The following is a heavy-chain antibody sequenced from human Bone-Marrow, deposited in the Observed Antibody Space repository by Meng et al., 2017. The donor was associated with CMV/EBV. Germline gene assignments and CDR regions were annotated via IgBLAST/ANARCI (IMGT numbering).Heavy chain of an antibody. Sequence: SVKVSCKASGGTFSSYAISWVRQAPGQGLEWMGGIILIFDTANYAQKFQGRVTITTDESTSTAYLALSSLRSEDTAGYYCARPPPQRPFWYGMDVWGQGTTVTVSS. CDR2: IILIFDTA. CDR3: ARPPPQRPFWYGMDV. V-gene: IGHV1-69*05. J-gene: IGHJ6*02. D-gene: IGHD1-14*01. CDR1: GGTFSSYA.